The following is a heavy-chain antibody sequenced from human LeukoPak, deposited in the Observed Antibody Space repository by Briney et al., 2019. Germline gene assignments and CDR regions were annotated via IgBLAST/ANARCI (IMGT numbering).Heavy chain of an antibody. CDR2: ISGSDGNT. D-gene: IGHD3-10*01. CDR1: GFTLRSYA. Sequence: GGSLRLSCAASGFTLRSYAMDWVRQAPGEGLEWVSAISGSDGNTYYADSVKGRFTISRDDSKNTLYLQMNRLRAEDTALYYCAKAATFYYGSDLWGQGILVAVSS. J-gene: IGHJ4*02. V-gene: IGHV3-23*01. CDR3: AKAATFYYGSDL.